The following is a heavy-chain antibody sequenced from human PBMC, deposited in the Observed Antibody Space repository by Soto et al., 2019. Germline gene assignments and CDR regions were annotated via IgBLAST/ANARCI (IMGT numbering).Heavy chain of an antibody. CDR1: GGSITTYY. V-gene: IGHV4-59*01. CDR2: IYYSGSP. J-gene: IGHJ4*02. D-gene: IGHD5-12*01. Sequence: SETLSLTCTVSGGSITTYYWNWIRQPPGKGLEWIGYIYYSGSPNYNPSLKSRVTISVDTSQNQISLKLNSVPAADTAVYYCASDRGGYNSWGQGTLVTVSS. CDR3: ASDRGGYNS.